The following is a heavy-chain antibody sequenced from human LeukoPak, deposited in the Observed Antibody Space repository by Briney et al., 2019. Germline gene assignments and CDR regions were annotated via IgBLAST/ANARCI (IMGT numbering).Heavy chain of an antibody. CDR1: GFTFSTYA. J-gene: IGHJ4*02. Sequence: GGSLRLSCAASGFTFSTYAMNWVRQAPGKGLEWVSVISGGGGATNYAHSVKDRFTISRDNSKNTLFLLMNSLTDEDTAVYYCVTTRDDRDFNMIFDHWGQGTLVTVSS. CDR2: ISGGGGAT. D-gene: IGHD3-16*01. V-gene: IGHV3-23*01. CDR3: VTTRDDRDFNMIFDH.